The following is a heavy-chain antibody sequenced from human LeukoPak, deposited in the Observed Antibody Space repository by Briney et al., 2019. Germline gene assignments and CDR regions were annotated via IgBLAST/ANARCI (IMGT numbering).Heavy chain of an antibody. V-gene: IGHV3-48*01. CDR2: ISSSSSTI. Sequence: PGGSLRLSCAASGFMFNSYAMSWVRQAPGKGLEWVSYISSSSSTIYYADSVKGRFTISRDNAKNSLYLQMNSLRAEDTAVYYCARDLSQWLGIFDYWGQGTLVTVSS. CDR3: ARDLSQWLGIFDY. D-gene: IGHD3-10*01. CDR1: GFMFNSYA. J-gene: IGHJ4*02.